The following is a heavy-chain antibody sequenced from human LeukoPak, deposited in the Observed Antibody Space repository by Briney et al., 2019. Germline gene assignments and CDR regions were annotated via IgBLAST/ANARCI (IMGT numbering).Heavy chain of an antibody. CDR3: ARDLVGSHTGYSSGAWDY. CDR1: GYSFTTYW. Sequence: KISCKGSGYSFTTYWIGWVRQAPGQGLEWMGGIIPIFDTADYAQKFQGRLTITADDSTNTAYMELSSLRAEDTAVYYCARDLVGSHTGYSSGAWDYWGQGTLVTVSS. CDR2: IIPIFDTA. D-gene: IGHD3-9*01. V-gene: IGHV1-69*01. J-gene: IGHJ4*02.